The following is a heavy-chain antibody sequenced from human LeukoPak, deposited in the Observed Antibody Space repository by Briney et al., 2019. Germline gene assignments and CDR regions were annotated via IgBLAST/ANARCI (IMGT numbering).Heavy chain of an antibody. V-gene: IGHV1-46*01. J-gene: IGHJ3*02. D-gene: IGHD3-9*01. CDR2: INPSGGST. CDR3: ARAPRYFDWLGFFGAFDI. Sequence: ASVKVSCKASGYTFTSYYIHWVRQAPGQGLEWMGFINPSGGSTSYAQMFQGRVTMTRDMSTSTVYMELSSLRSEDTAVYYCARAPRYFDWLGFFGAFDIWGQGTMVTVSS. CDR1: GYTFTSYY.